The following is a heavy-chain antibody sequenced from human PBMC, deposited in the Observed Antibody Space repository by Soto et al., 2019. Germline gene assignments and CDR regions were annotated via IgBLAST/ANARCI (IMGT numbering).Heavy chain of an antibody. J-gene: IGHJ4*02. D-gene: IGHD6-19*01. CDR1: GFTFSSYA. CDR2: ISGSGGST. V-gene: IGHV3-23*01. CDR3: AKAGKQWLTPQPFDY. Sequence: EVQLLESGGGLVQPGGSLRLSCAASGFTFSSYAMSWVRQAPGKGLEWVSAISGSGGSTYYADSVKGRFTISRDNSKNTLYLQMNSLRADDTAVYYCAKAGKQWLTPQPFDYWGQGTLVTVSS.